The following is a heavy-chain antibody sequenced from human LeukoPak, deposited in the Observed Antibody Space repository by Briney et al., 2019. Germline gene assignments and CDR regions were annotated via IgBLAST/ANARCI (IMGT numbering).Heavy chain of an antibody. CDR1: GYTFTSYD. CDR2: VSPNSGDT. Sequence: ASVKVSCKASGYTFTSYDFNWVRQATGQRPEWMGWVSPNSGDTGYAQKFQGRVTMTRDTSTSTVYMELSSLRSEDTAVYYCARLGNYYDSSGYYKTFDYWGQGTLVTVSS. J-gene: IGHJ4*02. CDR3: ARLGNYYDSSGYYKTFDY. D-gene: IGHD3-22*01. V-gene: IGHV1-8*01.